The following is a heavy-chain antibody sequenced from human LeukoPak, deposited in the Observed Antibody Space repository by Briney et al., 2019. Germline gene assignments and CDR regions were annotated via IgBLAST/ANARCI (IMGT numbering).Heavy chain of an antibody. V-gene: IGHV3-13*01. D-gene: IGHD3-22*01. CDR2: IGTAGDT. CDR1: GFTFSSYS. Sequence: PGGSLRLSCAASGFTFSSYSMNWVRQATGKGLEWVSAIGTAGDTYYPGSVKGRFTISRENAKNSSYLQMNSLRAGDTAVYYCARGRAHYYDSSGHPLVYFDYWGQGTLVTVSS. CDR3: ARGRAHYYDSSGHPLVYFDY. J-gene: IGHJ4*02.